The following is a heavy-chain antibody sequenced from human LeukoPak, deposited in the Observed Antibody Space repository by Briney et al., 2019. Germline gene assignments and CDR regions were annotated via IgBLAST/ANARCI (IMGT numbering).Heavy chain of an antibody. J-gene: IGHJ4*02. CDR1: GFTFSWYG. CDR2: ICKNGVTT. D-gene: IGHD2-21*02. CDR3: VKDLSDRDVDY. Sequence: PGGSLRLSCLGSGFTFSWYGMNWVRQAPGRGLEYVSAICKNGVTTYYVDSVKGRFTISRDNSKNTLYLQMNSLRVEDTAVYFCVKDLSDRDVDYWGQGTLVTVSS. V-gene: IGHV3-64D*06.